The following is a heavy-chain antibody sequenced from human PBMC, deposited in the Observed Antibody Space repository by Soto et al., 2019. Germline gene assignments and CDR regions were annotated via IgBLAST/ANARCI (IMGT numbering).Heavy chain of an antibody. Sequence: EVQLVESGGTLVQPGGSLRLSCAASGFTFNTYWMHWVRQAPGTGLVWVSRINSDGTRTTYADSVKGRFTISRDNAKNTVYLQMNSLIAEDTAVYYCTTVATNSYNWLDPWGQGTLVTVSS. V-gene: IGHV3-74*01. CDR2: INSDGTRT. CDR1: GFTFNTYW. D-gene: IGHD5-12*01. J-gene: IGHJ5*02. CDR3: TTVATNSYNWLDP.